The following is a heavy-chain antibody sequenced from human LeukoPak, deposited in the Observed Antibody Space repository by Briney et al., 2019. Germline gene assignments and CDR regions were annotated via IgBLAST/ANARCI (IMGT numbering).Heavy chain of an antibody. Sequence: ASVKVSCKASGYTFTGYYMHWVRQAPGQGLEWMGWINPNSGGTNYAQKFQGWVTMTRDTSISTAYMELSRLRSEDTAVYYCATALSFGWADRRRVVPAAYSKNTPLGNWGQGTLVTVSS. CDR2: INPNSGGT. V-gene: IGHV1-2*04. CDR1: GYTFTGYY. D-gene: IGHD2-2*01. J-gene: IGHJ4*02. CDR3: ATALSFGWADRRRVVPAAYSKNTPLGN.